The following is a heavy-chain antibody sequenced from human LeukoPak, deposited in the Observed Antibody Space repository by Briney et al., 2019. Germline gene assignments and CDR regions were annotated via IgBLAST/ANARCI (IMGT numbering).Heavy chain of an antibody. CDR3: AKDPLRYFDWFHNWFDP. V-gene: IGHV3-23*01. Sequence: GGSLRPSCAASGFTFSSFAMTWVGQAPGKGREGGSAFSGSGVSTYYADSVKGRFTISRDNSKNPLYLQMNSLRAGDTAVYYCAKDPLRYFDWFHNWFDPWGQGTLVTVSS. CDR1: GFTFSSFA. D-gene: IGHD3-9*01. CDR2: FSGSGVST. J-gene: IGHJ5*02.